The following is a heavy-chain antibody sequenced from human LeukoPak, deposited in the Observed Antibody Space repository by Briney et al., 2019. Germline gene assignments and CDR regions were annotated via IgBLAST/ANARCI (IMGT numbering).Heavy chain of an antibody. Sequence: SETLSLTCAAYGGSFSGYYWSWIRQPPGEGLEWIGEINHSGSTNYNPSLKSRVTISVDTSKNQFSLKLSSVTAADTAVYYCARTAGYFDWSGDYWGQGTLVTVSS. D-gene: IGHD3-9*01. V-gene: IGHV4-34*01. J-gene: IGHJ4*02. CDR2: INHSGST. CDR3: ARTAGYFDWSGDY. CDR1: GGSFSGYY.